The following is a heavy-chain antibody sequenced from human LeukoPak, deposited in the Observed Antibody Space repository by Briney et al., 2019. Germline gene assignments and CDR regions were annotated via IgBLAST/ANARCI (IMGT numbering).Heavy chain of an antibody. Sequence: ASVKVSCKASGYTFTSYGISWVRQAPGQGLEWMGWISAYTGNTNYAQRLQGRVTMTTDTSTSTAYMELRSLRSDDTAVYYCARDDTDFIFFDYWGQGTLVTVSS. D-gene: IGHD3-22*01. CDR2: ISAYTGNT. J-gene: IGHJ4*02. CDR1: GYTFTSYG. V-gene: IGHV1-18*01. CDR3: ARDDTDFIFFDY.